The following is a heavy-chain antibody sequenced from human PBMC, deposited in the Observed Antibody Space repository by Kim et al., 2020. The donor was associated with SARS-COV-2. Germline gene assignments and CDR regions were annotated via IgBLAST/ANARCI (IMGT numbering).Heavy chain of an antibody. CDR2: I. CDR3: ARGGWYYGMDV. J-gene: IGHJ6*02. D-gene: IGHD6-19*01. V-gene: IGHV3-48*03. Sequence: IYYADSVKGRFTISRDNAKNALYLQMNSLRAEDTAVYYCARGGWYYGMDVWGQGTTVTVSS.